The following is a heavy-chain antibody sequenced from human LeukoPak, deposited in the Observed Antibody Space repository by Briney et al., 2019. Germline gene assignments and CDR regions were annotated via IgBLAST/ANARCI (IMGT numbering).Heavy chain of an antibody. Sequence: PGRSLRLSCAASGFTFSSYGMHWVRQAPGKGLEWVAVISYDGSNKYYADSVKGRFTISRDNSKNTLYLQMNSLRAEDTAVYYCPKDHCSRGRCYHDYWGQGTMVTVSS. V-gene: IGHV3-30*18. CDR3: PKDHCSRGRCYHDY. J-gene: IGHJ4*02. D-gene: IGHD2-15*01. CDR2: ISYDGSNK. CDR1: GFTFSSYG.